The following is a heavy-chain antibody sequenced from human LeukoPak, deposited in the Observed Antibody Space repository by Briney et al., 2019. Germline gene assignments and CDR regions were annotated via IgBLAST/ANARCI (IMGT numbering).Heavy chain of an antibody. Sequence: SETLSLTCTVSGGSISSYYWSWIRQPAGKGLEWIGRIYTSGSTNYNPSLKSRVTMSVDTSKNQFSLKLSSVTAADTAVYYCARDVEYGGVYAFDIWGQGTMVTVSS. V-gene: IGHV4-4*07. CDR2: IYTSGST. CDR1: GGSISSYY. J-gene: IGHJ3*02. D-gene: IGHD4-17*01. CDR3: ARDVEYGGVYAFDI.